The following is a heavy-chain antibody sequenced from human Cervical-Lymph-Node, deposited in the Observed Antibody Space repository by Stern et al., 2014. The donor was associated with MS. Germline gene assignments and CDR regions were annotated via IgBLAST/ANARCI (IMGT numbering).Heavy chain of an antibody. Sequence: QVQLVQSGAEVKKPGASVKVSCKASGYSFTSYYMHWVRQAPGQGLEVMGIINPSGGRTNYAQKFQDRVTMTRDTSTSTVYMEMSSLRSEDTALYYCARDGMTAATYYFDFWGQGTVVTVSS. D-gene: IGHD6-13*01. V-gene: IGHV1-46*01. J-gene: IGHJ4*02. CDR1: GYSFTSYY. CDR3: ARDGMTAATYYFDF. CDR2: INPSGGRT.